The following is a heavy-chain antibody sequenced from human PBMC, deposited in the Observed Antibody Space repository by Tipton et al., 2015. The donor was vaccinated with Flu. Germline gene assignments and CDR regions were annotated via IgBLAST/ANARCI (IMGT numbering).Heavy chain of an antibody. D-gene: IGHD4/OR15-4a*01. CDR3: ARVRVRPDPYYYGMDV. CDR1: GYTFTGYY. J-gene: IGHJ6*02. V-gene: IGHV1-2*02. Sequence: QVQLVQSGAEVKKPGASVKVSCKASGYTFTGYYMHWVRQAPGQGLEWMGRINPNSGGTNYAQKFQGRVTMTRDTSISTAYMELSRLRSDDTAVYYCARVRVRPDPYYYGMDVWGQGTTVTVSS. CDR2: INPNSGGT.